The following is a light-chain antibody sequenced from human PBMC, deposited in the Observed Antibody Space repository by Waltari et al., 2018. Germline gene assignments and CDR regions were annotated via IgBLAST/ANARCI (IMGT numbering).Light chain of an antibody. V-gene: IGLV2-14*03. CDR2: DVS. Sequence: QSALTQPASVSGSPGQSITISCTGTSSDVGAYNYVSWYQQHPGKVPKLIIYDVSHRPSGVSFRFPGSKSGNTASLTISGLQAEDEADYYCISYTTSDTMIFGGGTKLTVL. J-gene: IGLJ2*01. CDR1: SSDVGAYNY. CDR3: ISYTTSDTMI.